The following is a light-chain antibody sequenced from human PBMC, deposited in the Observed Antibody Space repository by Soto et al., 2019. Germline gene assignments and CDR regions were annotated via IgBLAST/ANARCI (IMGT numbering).Light chain of an antibody. J-gene: IGKJ4*01. V-gene: IGKV1-5*03. CDR2: KAS. Sequence: DIQMTQSPSTLSASVGDRVIITCRASQSISAWLAWYQQKPGKAPKLLIYKASSLESGVPSRFSGCGSGTEFTLTISGLQPDDFATYYCQQYNSNPLTFGGGTKVEIK. CDR3: QQYNSNPLT. CDR1: QSISAW.